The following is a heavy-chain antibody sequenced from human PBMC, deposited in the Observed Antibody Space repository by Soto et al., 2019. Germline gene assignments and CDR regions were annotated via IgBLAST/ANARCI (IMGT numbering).Heavy chain of an antibody. J-gene: IGHJ3*01. Sequence: GASVKVSCKASGYTFTCYYMHWVRQAPGQGLEWMGWINPNSGGTNYAQKFQGRVTMTRDTSISTAYMELSRLRSDDTAVYYCARDPLTYYYDSSGPSGLFDVWGQGTMVTVSS. D-gene: IGHD3-22*01. CDR3: ARDPLTYYYDSSGPSGLFDV. CDR2: INPNSGGT. V-gene: IGHV1-2*02. CDR1: GYTFTCYY.